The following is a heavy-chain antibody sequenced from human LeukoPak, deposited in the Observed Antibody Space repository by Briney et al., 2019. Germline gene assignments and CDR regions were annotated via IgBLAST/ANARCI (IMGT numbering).Heavy chain of an antibody. V-gene: IGHV1-18*01. CDR2: ISAYNGNT. D-gene: IGHD3-22*01. CDR1: GYTFTSYG. J-gene: IGHJ5*02. CDR3: ARVVPPVNYYDSSANWFDP. Sequence: ASVKVSCKASGYTFTSYGISWVRQAPGQGLEWMGWISAYNGNTNYAQKLQGRVTMTTDKSTSTAYMELRSLRSDDTAVYYCARVVPPVNYYDSSANWFDPWGQGTLVTVSS.